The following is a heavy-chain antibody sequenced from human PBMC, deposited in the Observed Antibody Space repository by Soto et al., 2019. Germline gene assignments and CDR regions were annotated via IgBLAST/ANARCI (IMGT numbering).Heavy chain of an antibody. Sequence: QVQLVQSGAEVRKPGTSVKLSCKASGYTFISYYIHWVRQAPGQGLEWVGIINPDGGSTSYTQKFQGRVTMTRDSSTSTVYMDLTSLRSDDTAVYYCALASFVSWGQGTLVTVPS. CDR2: INPDGGST. CDR3: ALASFVS. CDR1: GYTFISYY. V-gene: IGHV1-46*01. J-gene: IGHJ5*01.